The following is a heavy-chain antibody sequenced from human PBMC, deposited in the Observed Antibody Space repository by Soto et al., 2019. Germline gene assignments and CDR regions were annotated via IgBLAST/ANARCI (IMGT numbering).Heavy chain of an antibody. CDR2: IKQDGREK. V-gene: IGHV3-7*01. CDR3: AREPARPYYDFWSGPKIYYFDY. D-gene: IGHD3-3*01. J-gene: IGHJ4*02. CDR1: GFTVSSDC. Sequence: EVQLVESGGGLVQPGGSLRLSCAASGFTVSSDCMSWVRQAPGKGLEWVANIKQDGREKYYVDSVKGRFTISRDNAKNSRYLRMNSLRAEDTAVYYCAREPARPYYDFWSGPKIYYFDYWGQGTLVTVSS.